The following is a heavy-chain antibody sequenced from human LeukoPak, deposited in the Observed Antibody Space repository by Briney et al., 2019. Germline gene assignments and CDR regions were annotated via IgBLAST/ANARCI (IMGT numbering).Heavy chain of an antibody. J-gene: IGHJ6*03. Sequence: SETLSLTCAVYGGSFSGYYWSWIRQPPGKGLEWIGEINHSGSTNYNPSLKSRVTISVDTSKNQFSLKLSSVTAADTAVYYCARLPHTQYYDSSGYYPRIYYYYYMDVWGKGTTVTVSS. CDR3: ARLPHTQYYDSSGYYPRIYYYYYMDV. D-gene: IGHD3-22*01. CDR1: GGSFSGYY. V-gene: IGHV4-34*01. CDR2: INHSGST.